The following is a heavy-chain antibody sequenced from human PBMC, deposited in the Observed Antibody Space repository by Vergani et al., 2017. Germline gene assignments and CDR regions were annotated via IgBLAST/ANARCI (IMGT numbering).Heavy chain of an antibody. Sequence: QVQLQESGPGLVKPSETLSLTCTVSGGSISSSSYYWGWLRQPPGKGLEWIGSIYFSGTTYSNPSLKSRVTISVDTSKNQFSLKLSSVTAADTAVYYCARVPYSSSWYRWYFDLWGRGTLVTVSS. D-gene: IGHD6-13*01. CDR2: IYFSGTT. CDR1: GGSISSSSYY. J-gene: IGHJ2*01. V-gene: IGHV4-39*07. CDR3: ARVPYSSSWYRWYFDL.